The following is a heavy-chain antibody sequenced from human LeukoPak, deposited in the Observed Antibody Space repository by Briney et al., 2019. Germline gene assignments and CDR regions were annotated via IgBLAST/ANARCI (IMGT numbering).Heavy chain of an antibody. D-gene: IGHD2-2*01. V-gene: IGHV3-23*01. CDR3: AHGAMYQLDY. CDR2: ISASGDRT. J-gene: IGHJ4*02. Sequence: GGSLRLSCAASGFNFYNYGMSWVRQAPGKGLDWVSTISASGDRTYYADSVRGRSTISRDDSKNTLFLQMNSLRAEDTAVYYCAHGAMYQLDYWGQGTLVIVSS. CDR1: GFNFYNYG.